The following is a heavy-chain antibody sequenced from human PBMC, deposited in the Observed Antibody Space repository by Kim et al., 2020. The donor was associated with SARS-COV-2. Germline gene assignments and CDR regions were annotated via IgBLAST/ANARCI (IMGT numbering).Heavy chain of an antibody. V-gene: IGHV4-61*01. Sequence: SETLSLTCTVSGGSVSSGSYYWSWIRQPPGKGLEWIGYIYYSGSTNYNPSLKSRVTISVDTSKNQFSLKLSSVTAADTAVYYCARDQGGSYSYYYYGMDVWGQGTTVTVSS. D-gene: IGHD1-26*01. CDR2: IYYSGST. CDR3: ARDQGGSYSYYYYGMDV. J-gene: IGHJ6*02. CDR1: GGSVSSGSYY.